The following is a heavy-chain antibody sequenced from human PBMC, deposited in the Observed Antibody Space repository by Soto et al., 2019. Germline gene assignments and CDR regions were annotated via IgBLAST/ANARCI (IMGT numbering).Heavy chain of an antibody. CDR2: ISYSAANT. CDR3: ARGLPIDY. CDR1: GFAFSTNA. Sequence: PXGSLRLSCAASGFAFSTNAMNWVRQAPGKGLEWVSTISYSAANTYYADSAKGRLTISRDNSKNTLYLQMSSLRAEDTAVYYCARGLPIDYWGPGTLVTVSS. V-gene: IGHV3-23*01. J-gene: IGHJ4*02.